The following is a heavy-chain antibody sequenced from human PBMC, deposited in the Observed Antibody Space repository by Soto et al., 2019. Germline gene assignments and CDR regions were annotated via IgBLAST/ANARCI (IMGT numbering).Heavy chain of an antibody. J-gene: IGHJ4*02. D-gene: IGHD6-13*01. CDR2: ISAYNGNT. CDR1: GYTFTSYG. Sequence: ASVKVSCKASGYTFTSYGISWVRQAPGQGLEWMGWISAYNGNTNYAQKLQGRVTMTTDTSTSTAYMELRSLRSDDTAVYYCARDKGIAAAGNPFDYWGQGTLVTVSS. CDR3: ARDKGIAAAGNPFDY. V-gene: IGHV1-18*01.